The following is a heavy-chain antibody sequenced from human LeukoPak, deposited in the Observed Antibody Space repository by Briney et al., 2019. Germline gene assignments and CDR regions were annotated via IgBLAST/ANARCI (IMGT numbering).Heavy chain of an antibody. J-gene: IGHJ6*02. Sequence: QPGGSLRLSCAVSGFTFSSYWMSWVRQAPGKGLEWVANIKQEGSEKTYVDSVKGRFTISRDNAQNSLYLQMNSLRAEDTAVYYCAKEKVTTILVYYYGMDVWGQGTTVTVSS. CDR1: GFTFSSYW. CDR2: IKQEGSEK. CDR3: AKEKVTTILVYYYGMDV. V-gene: IGHV3-7*03. D-gene: IGHD4-17*01.